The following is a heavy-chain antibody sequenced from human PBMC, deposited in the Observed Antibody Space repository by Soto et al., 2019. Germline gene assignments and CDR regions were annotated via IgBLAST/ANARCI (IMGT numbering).Heavy chain of an antibody. V-gene: IGHV4-39*01. CDR2: IYYSGST. D-gene: IGHD5-18*01. CDR1: GGSIGSSSYY. J-gene: IGHJ4*02. CDR3: ARREFGGYSYGHSEYFDY. Sequence: SETLSLTCTVSGGSIGSSSYYWGWIRQPPGKGLEWIGSIYYSGSTYYNPSLKSRVTISVDTSKNQLSLKLSSVTAADTAVYYCARREFGGYSYGHSEYFDYWGQGTLVTASS.